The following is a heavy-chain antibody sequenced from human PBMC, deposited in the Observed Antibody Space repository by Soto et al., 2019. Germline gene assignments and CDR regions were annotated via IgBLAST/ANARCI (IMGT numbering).Heavy chain of an antibody. CDR3: GQDSSGYYYVGNAFDI. CDR2: ISYDGSNK. J-gene: IGHJ3*02. D-gene: IGHD3-22*01. Sequence: QVQLVESGGGVVQPGRSLRLSCAASGFTFSSYAMHWVRQAPGKGLEWVAVISYDGSNKYYADSVKGRFTISRDNSKNTLYLQMNSLRAEDSAVYYCGQDSSGYYYVGNAFDIWGQGTMVTVSS. CDR1: GFTFSSYA. V-gene: IGHV3-30-3*01.